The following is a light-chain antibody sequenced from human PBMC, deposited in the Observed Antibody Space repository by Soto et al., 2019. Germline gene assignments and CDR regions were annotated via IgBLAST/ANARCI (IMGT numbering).Light chain of an antibody. CDR1: QTVSSY. J-gene: IGKJ5*01. Sequence: ENVLPQSPGTLSLSPGERATLSCRASQTVSSYLTWYQQRPGQAPRLLIYGASKRATGIPDRFSGSGSRTDFTLTISRLEPEDFALYYCQQYGTSPITFGQGTRLEIK. CDR2: GAS. V-gene: IGKV3-20*01. CDR3: QQYGTSPIT.